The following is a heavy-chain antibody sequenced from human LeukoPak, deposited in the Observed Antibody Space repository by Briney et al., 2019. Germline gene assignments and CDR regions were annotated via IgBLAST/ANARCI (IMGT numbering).Heavy chain of an antibody. CDR2: INPKNGVT. D-gene: IGHD2-15*01. V-gene: IGHV1-2*02. CDR1: GYSFTDYY. Sequence: ASVKVSCKASGYSFTDYYIHWVRQAPGQGLEWMGWINPKNGVTKFAQKFPGRVTMTRDTSISTIYMELSRLRSADTAVYYCAREKYCSGGNCYQQSNWFGPWGQGALVTVSS. CDR3: AREKYCSGGNCYQQSNWFGP. J-gene: IGHJ5*02.